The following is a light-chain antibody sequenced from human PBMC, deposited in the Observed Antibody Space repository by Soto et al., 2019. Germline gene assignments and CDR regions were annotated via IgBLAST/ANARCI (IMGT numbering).Light chain of an antibody. CDR2: DST. J-gene: IGKJ2*01. CDR1: QSIHTS. Sequence: VLTQSPATLSLSPGERATLSCRASQSIHTSLAWYQQKPGQPPRLVVYDSTLRANGVPDRFGGSRSGTEFTLTINNLEPEDFAVYYCQQYGSSPYTFGQGTRLEI. V-gene: IGKV3-20*01. CDR3: QQYGSSPYT.